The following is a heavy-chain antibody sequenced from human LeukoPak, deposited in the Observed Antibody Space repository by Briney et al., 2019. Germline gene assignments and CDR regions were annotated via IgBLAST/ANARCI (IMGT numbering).Heavy chain of an antibody. CDR3: ARGLRDEERYYKYYYMDV. V-gene: IGHV4-4*09. J-gene: IGHJ6*03. CDR2: IHTIET. Sequence: PSETLSLTCTISGGSISGYFGTWIRQASGKGLEWIGYIHTIETKYNPSLQSRVSMSIDTSKNQFSLNLRSVTAADTAVYYCARGLRDEERYYKYYYMDVWGKGTTVIVSS. CDR1: GGSISGYF. D-gene: IGHD3-22*01.